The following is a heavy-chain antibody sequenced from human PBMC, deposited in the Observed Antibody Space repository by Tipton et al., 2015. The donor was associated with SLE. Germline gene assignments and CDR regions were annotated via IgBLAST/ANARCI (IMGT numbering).Heavy chain of an antibody. CDR3: DRYPYPYQSGTPL. Sequence: TLSLTCTVSGGSISSNTWWNWVRQPPGMGLEWIGEIHHRGTTNYNPSLKSRVTISVDNSKSQFSLKLSSVTAPDTAVYYCDRYPYPYQSGTPLWGRGTLVTVST. D-gene: IGHD2-15*01. V-gene: IGHV4-4*02. CDR2: IHHRGTT. J-gene: IGHJ4*02. CDR1: GGSISSNTW.